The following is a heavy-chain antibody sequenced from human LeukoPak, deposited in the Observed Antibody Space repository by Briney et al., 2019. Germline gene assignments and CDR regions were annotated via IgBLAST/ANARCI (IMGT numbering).Heavy chain of an antibody. J-gene: IGHJ4*02. CDR2: INHSGST. D-gene: IGHD2-15*01. V-gene: IGHV4-34*01. CDR3: ARERIYCSGGSCYSWYFDY. CDR1: GGSFSDYY. Sequence: PSETLSLTCAVYGGSFSDYYWSWIRQPPGKGLEWIGEINHSGSTNYNPSLKSRVTISVNTSKNQFSLKLSSVTAADTAVYYCARERIYCSGGSCYSWYFDYWGQGTLVTVSS.